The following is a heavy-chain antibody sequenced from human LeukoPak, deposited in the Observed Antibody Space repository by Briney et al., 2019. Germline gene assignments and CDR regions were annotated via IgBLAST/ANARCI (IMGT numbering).Heavy chain of an antibody. D-gene: IGHD5-18*01. V-gene: IGHV3-30-3*01. CDR2: LSYDGSKT. J-gene: IGHJ4*02. CDR3: ARGRYNYGISFYFHY. CDR1: GFTFSDYA. Sequence: GGSLRLSCAASGFTFSDYAMHWVRQAPGKGLEWVAALSYDGSKTYYADSVKGRFTISRDNSKNTLYLQMNSLRAEDTAVYYCARGRYNYGISFYFHYWGQGTLVTVSS.